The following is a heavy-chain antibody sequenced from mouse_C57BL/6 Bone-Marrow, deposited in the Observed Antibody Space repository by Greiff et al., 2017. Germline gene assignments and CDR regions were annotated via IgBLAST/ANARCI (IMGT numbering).Heavy chain of an antibody. Sequence: EVKLVGSGGGLVKPGGSLKLSCAASGFPFSDYGMHWVRQAPEKGLEWVAYISSGSSTIYYADTVKGRFTISRDNAKNTLFLQMTSLRSEDTAMYYCARGSNFDAMDYWGQGTSVTVSS. D-gene: IGHD4-1*01. CDR2: ISSGSSTI. CDR3: ARGSNFDAMDY. J-gene: IGHJ4*01. V-gene: IGHV5-17*01. CDR1: GFPFSDYG.